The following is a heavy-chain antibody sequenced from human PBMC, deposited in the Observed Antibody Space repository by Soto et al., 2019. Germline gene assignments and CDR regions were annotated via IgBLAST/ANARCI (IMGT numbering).Heavy chain of an antibody. CDR3: ARKNSSGWYTDY. V-gene: IGHV4-31*03. D-gene: IGHD6-19*01. CDR1: GGSISSGGYY. Sequence: SETLSLAGTVSGGSISSGGYYWSWIRQHPGKGLEWIGYIYYSGSTYYNPSLKSRVTISVDTSKNQFSLKLSSVTAADTAVYYCARKNSSGWYTDYWGQGTLVTVSS. CDR2: IYYSGST. J-gene: IGHJ4*02.